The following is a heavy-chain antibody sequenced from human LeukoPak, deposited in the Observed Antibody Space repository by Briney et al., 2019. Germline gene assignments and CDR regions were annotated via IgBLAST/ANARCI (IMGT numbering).Heavy chain of an antibody. CDR3: ARLSHSGET. D-gene: IGHD5-12*01. J-gene: IGHJ4*02. Sequence: GASVEVSCKASGYTFTSYDINWVRQATGQGLEWMGWMSPNSGNTGYAQKFQGRVTITRNTSISTAYMELSSLRSEDTAVYYCARLSHSGETWGQGTLVTVSS. CDR1: GYTFTSYD. CDR2: MSPNSGNT. V-gene: IGHV1-8*03.